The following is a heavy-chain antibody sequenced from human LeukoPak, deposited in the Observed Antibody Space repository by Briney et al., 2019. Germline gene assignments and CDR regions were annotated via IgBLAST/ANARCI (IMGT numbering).Heavy chain of an antibody. Sequence: PSETLSLTCAVHGGSFSGYYWSWIRQPPGKGLEWIGEINHSGSTNYNPSLKSRVTISVDTSKNQFSLKLSSVTAADTAVYYCASRRGLLWFGELLDDWLDPRGQGTLVTVSS. CDR2: INHSGST. D-gene: IGHD3-10*01. CDR1: GGSFSGYY. CDR3: ASRRGLLWFGELLDDWLDP. J-gene: IGHJ5*02. V-gene: IGHV4-34*01.